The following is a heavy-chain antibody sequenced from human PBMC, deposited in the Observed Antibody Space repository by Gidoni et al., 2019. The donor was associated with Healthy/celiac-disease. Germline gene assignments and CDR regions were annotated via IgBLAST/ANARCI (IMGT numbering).Heavy chain of an antibody. CDR2: IWYDGSNK. Sequence: AVIWYDGSNKYYADSVKGRFTISRDNSKNTLYLQMNSLRAEVTAVYYCASDSGSGSKHFDFWGQGTLVTVSS. D-gene: IGHD6-19*01. J-gene: IGHJ4*02. V-gene: IGHV3-33*01. CDR3: ASDSGSGSKHFDF.